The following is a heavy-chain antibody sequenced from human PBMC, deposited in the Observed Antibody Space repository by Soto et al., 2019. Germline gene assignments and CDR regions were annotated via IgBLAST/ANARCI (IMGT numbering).Heavy chain of an antibody. J-gene: IGHJ4*02. D-gene: IGHD2-15*01. Sequence: LETLSLTCTDSGGSLHRYYCSWLRQPPGKGLEWIGYIYYSGSTNYNPSLKSRVTISVDTSKNQFSLKLSSVTAADTAVYYCARDGTGGGNPFDYWGQGTLVTVS. CDR2: IYYSGST. CDR1: GGSLHRYY. CDR3: ARDGTGGGNPFDY. V-gene: IGHV4-59*01.